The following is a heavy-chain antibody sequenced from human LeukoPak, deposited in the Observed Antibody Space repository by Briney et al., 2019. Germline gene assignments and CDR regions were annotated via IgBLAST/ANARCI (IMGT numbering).Heavy chain of an antibody. D-gene: IGHD5-18*01. Sequence: GGSLRLSCAASGFAFSSHGMHWVRQAPGKGLEWVAVIWTDGSIEYSADSVKGRFTISSDNSKNTLYVQMKMHRATNAATGLCSRAVASSGLFDYWGQGALGTVSS. V-gene: IGHV3-33*01. CDR3: SRAVASSGLFDY. J-gene: IGHJ4*02. CDR2: IWTDGSIE. CDR1: GFAFSSHG.